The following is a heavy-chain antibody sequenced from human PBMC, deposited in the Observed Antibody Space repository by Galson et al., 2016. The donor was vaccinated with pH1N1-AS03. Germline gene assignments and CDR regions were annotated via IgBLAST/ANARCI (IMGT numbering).Heavy chain of an antibody. D-gene: IGHD6-19*01. V-gene: IGHV4-39*01. CDR2: VDYRGST. CDR1: GGFISSSPYY. J-gene: IGHJ5*02. CDR3: ARSPRTIAVAGTFPSRFDP. Sequence: QVQLQESGPRLVKPSETLSLTCTVSGGFISSSPYYWGWVRQPPGQGLGGIGCVDYRGSTYYSLSHRSRVTISIDTSQNQFSLRLSSVTAADTALYYCARSPRTIAVAGTFPSRFDPWGQGMLVTVSS.